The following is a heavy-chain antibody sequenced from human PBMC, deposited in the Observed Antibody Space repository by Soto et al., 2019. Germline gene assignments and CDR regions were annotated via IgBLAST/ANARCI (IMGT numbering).Heavy chain of an antibody. Sequence: GGSLRLSCASSVFTFISYAMQWVRQAPGKGLEWVAVISYDGSNKYYADSVKGRFTISRDNSKNTLYLQMNSLRAEDTAVYYCARDWNRNDFDYWGQGTLVTVSS. J-gene: IGHJ4*02. CDR2: ISYDGSNK. V-gene: IGHV3-30-3*01. CDR1: VFTFISYA. D-gene: IGHD1-1*01. CDR3: ARDWNRNDFDY.